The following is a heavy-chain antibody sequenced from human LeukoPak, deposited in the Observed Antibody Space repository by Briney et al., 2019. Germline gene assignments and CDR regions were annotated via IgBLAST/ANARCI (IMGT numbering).Heavy chain of an antibody. J-gene: IGHJ6*03. Sequence: GGSLRLSCVASGFTFRSYGMHWVRQAPGKGLEWVAFIRYDGNSEYYADSVKGRFTITRDNSKNALYLQMNSLKAEDTAVYYCSSSGYDRDYYYYYMDVWGKGTTVTVSS. D-gene: IGHD5-12*01. CDR1: GFTFRSYG. CDR3: SSSGYDRDYYYYYMDV. V-gene: IGHV3-30*02. CDR2: IRYDGNSE.